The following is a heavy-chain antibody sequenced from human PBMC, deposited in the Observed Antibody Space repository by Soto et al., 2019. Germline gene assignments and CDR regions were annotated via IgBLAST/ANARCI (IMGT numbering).Heavy chain of an antibody. J-gene: IGHJ5*01. V-gene: IGHV3-72*01. CDR3: AREGDARWPDS. Sequence: EVQLVESGGDLVQPGGSARLSCAASGFSVSGWYMDWVRQAPGKGLEWVARLKDRSQNYATEYAASVKGRFTVSRHPSQNSIFLQMNSLKIEDTAVYYCAREGDARWPDSWGQGTLVTVS. CDR1: GFSVSGWY. D-gene: IGHD1-26*01. CDR2: LKDRSQNYAT.